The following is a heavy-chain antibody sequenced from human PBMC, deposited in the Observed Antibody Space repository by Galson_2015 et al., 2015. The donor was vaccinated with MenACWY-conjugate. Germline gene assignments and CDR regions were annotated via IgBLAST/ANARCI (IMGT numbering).Heavy chain of an antibody. V-gene: IGHV5-51*01. CDR1: GYSFSNYW. CDR2: IYPRNSDT. CDR3: VRHTDGYNPLDY. J-gene: IGHJ4*02. Sequence: QSGAEVKKPGESLKISCEGSGYSFSNYWIGWVRQMPGKGLEWVGIIYPRNSDTRYNPSFEGQVTFSADRSISTAYLQWSRLEASDTAIYYCVRHTDGYNPLDYWGQGTRVTVSS. D-gene: IGHD5-24*01.